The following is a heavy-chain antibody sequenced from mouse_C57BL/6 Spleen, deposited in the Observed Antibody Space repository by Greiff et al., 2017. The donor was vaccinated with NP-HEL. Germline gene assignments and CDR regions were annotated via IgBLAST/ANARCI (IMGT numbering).Heavy chain of an antibody. CDR3: ARDEYGNYFDY. D-gene: IGHD2-10*02. Sequence: EVQLVESGGGLVKPGGSLKLSCAASGFTFSSYAMSWVRQTPEKGLEWVATISDGGSYTYYPDNVKGRFTISRDNAKNNLYMQMSHLKSEDTAMYYCARDEYGNYFDYWGQGTTLTVSS. J-gene: IGHJ2*01. V-gene: IGHV5-4*01. CDR2: ISDGGSYT. CDR1: GFTFSSYA.